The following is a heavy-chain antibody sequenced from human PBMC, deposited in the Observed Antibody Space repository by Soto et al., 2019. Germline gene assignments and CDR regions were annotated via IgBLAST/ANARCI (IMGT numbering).Heavy chain of an antibody. CDR3: AGQDGHALYYFDF. CDR2: IYPGDSDT. J-gene: IGHJ4*02. D-gene: IGHD2-2*01. Sequence: PGDSLKISCKGSGYSLTTYWIGWVRQMPGKGLEWMGVIYPGDSDTRYSPSFQGQVTISADKSISTAYLQWSSLKASDTALYYCAGQDGHALYYFDFWGQGTLVTVSS. CDR1: GYSLTTYW. V-gene: IGHV5-51*01.